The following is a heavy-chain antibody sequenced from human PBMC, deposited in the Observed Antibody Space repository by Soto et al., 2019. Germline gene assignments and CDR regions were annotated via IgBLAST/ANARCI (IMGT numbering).Heavy chain of an antibody. CDR1: GFTFRSYA. Sequence: EVQLLESGGGLVQPGGSLRLSCAASGFTFRSYAMSWVRQAPGKGLEWVSAISGSGVSTYYADSVKGRFTISRDNSKNTLYLQMKRLRDEDRAVYNCAKDPYGDYYESSGYYDAFDTWGQGTMVTVSS. CDR3: AKDPYGDYYESSGYYDAFDT. D-gene: IGHD3-22*01. CDR2: ISGSGVST. J-gene: IGHJ3*02. V-gene: IGHV3-23*01.